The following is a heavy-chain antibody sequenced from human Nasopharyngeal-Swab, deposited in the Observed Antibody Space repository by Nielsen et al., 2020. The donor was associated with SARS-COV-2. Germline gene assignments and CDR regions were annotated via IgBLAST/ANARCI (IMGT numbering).Heavy chain of an antibody. D-gene: IGHD2-8*01. CDR2: ISSNTTYI. Sequence: GESLKISCAASGFTFSNYNMNWVRQAPGKGLEWVSSISSNTTYIYYADSVKGRFTISRDNAKNSLYLQMNSLRVEDTAVYYCARLEGQTEIMMYAGGYMDVWGKGTTVTVSS. CDR1: GFTFSNYN. J-gene: IGHJ6*03. V-gene: IGHV3-21*01. CDR3: ARLEGQTEIMMYAGGYMDV.